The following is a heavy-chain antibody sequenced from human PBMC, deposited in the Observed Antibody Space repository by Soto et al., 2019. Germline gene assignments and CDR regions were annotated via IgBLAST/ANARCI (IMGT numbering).Heavy chain of an antibody. Sequence: QVQLVQSGAEVKKPGASVKVSCKASGYTFTSYAMHWVRQAPGQRLEWMGWINAGNGNTKYSQKFQGRVTITRDTSASTAYMEVSSLRSEDTAVYYCARDLYCSGGSCPGRAFDIWGQGTMVTVSS. D-gene: IGHD2-15*01. J-gene: IGHJ3*02. CDR3: ARDLYCSGGSCPGRAFDI. V-gene: IGHV1-3*01. CDR2: INAGNGNT. CDR1: GYTFTSYA.